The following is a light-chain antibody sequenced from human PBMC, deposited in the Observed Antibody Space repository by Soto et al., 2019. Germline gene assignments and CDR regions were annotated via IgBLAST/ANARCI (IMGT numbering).Light chain of an antibody. J-gene: IGLJ2*01. V-gene: IGLV4-69*01. CDR1: SVPSDYA. CDR3: QTWAIGKVV. CDR2: VDSDGRN. Sequence: QPVLTQSPSASASLGASVRLTCILTSVPSDYAIAWHQHQPEKGPRFLMKVDSDGRNTKGDGVPDRFSASSSGAERFLTISSLQSEDEGVYYCQTWAIGKVVFGGGTQLTVL.